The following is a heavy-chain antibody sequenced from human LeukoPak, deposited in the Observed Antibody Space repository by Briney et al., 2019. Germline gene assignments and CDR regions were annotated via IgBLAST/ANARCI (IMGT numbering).Heavy chain of an antibody. CDR3: SRENLAAAFDP. V-gene: IGHV3-49*03. J-gene: IGHJ5*01. CDR1: EFTFGDYA. Sequence: GGSLRLSCTASEFTFGDYAMSWFRQAPGKGLEWVGFIRSKAYGGTTEYAASVKGRFTISRDDSKSIAYLQMNSLKTEDTAVYYCSRENLAAAFDPWGQGTLVTVSS. D-gene: IGHD6-13*01. CDR2: IRSKAYGGTT.